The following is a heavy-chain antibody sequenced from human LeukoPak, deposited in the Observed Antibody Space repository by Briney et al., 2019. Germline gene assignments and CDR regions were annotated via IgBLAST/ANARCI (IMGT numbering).Heavy chain of an antibody. CDR1: GGSISGYY. CDR2: IYYSGNT. J-gene: IGHJ4*02. CDR3: ARLFRSGSYYTSLDY. V-gene: IGHV4-59*08. Sequence: SETLSLTCTVSGGSISGYYWSWIRQPPGKGLEWIGYIYYSGNTYYSPSLKSRVTISVDTSKNQFSLKLSSVTAADTAVYYCARLFRSGSYYTSLDYWGQGTLATVSS. D-gene: IGHD3-10*01.